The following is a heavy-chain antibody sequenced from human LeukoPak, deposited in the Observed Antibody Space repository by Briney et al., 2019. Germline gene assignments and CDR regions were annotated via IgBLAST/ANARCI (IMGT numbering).Heavy chain of an antibody. Sequence: GGSLRLSCAASGFTFSNYAVMWVRQAPGQGLEWVSAITSGGAPRYADSVKGRFTISRDNSKNTLYLQMNSLRVEDTAVYYCAKDSDFDWLRGKKPFDYWGQGTLVTVSS. J-gene: IGHJ4*02. CDR3: AKDSDFDWLRGKKPFDY. CDR2: ITSGGAP. D-gene: IGHD3-9*01. V-gene: IGHV3-23*01. CDR1: GFTFSNYA.